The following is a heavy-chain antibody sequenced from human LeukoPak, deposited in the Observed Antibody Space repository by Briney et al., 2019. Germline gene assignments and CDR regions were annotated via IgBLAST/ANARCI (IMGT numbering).Heavy chain of an antibody. CDR3: ARDRSSIGYYYDSSGYIDY. V-gene: IGHV3-7*01. CDR1: GFTFSSYW. J-gene: IGHJ4*02. CDR2: IKQDGSEK. Sequence: GGSLRLSCAASGFTFSSYWMSWVRQAPGKGLEWVANIKQDGSEKYYVDSVKGRFTISRDNAKNSLYLQMNSLRAEDTAVYYCARDRSSIGYYYDSSGYIDYWGQGTLVTVSS. D-gene: IGHD3-22*01.